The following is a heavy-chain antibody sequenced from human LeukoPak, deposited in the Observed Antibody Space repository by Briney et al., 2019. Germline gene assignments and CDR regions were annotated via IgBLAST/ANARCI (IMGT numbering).Heavy chain of an antibody. CDR2: ISSSSSYI. CDR1: GFTFSSYS. D-gene: IGHD4-23*01. V-gene: IGHV3-21*01. CDR3: ARDTGYGGNSYDY. J-gene: IGHJ4*02. Sequence: GGSLRLSCAASGFTFSSYSMNWVRQAPGKGLEWVSSISSSSSYIYYADSVKGRFTISRDNAKNSLYLQMNSLRAEDTAVYYCARDTGYGGNSYDYWGQGTLVTVSS.